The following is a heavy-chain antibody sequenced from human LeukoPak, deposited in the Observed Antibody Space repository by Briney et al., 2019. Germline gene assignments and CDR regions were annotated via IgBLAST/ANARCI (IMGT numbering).Heavy chain of an antibody. D-gene: IGHD6-13*01. CDR1: GYTLTELS. CDR3: APHQGIAADGTGGGGPFYFYY. V-gene: IGHV1-24*01. CDR2: FDPEDGET. J-gene: IGHJ4*02. Sequence: SSVKVSFKGSGYTLTELSMHWVRQPPGKGLEWMGGFDPEDGETIYAEKFQGRVNMTEDTSTDTAYMELSSMRSEDTAVYSCAPHQGIAADGTGGGGPFYFYYWGEGSHVTVSS.